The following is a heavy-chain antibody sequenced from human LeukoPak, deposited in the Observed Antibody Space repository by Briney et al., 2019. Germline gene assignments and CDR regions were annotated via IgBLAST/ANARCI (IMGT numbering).Heavy chain of an antibody. CDR1: GGSVSSGSYY. V-gene: IGHV4-61*01. J-gene: IGHJ4*02. D-gene: IGHD3-16*02. Sequence: SETLSLTCTVSGGSVSSGSYYWSWIRQPPGKGLEWIGYIYYSGSTNYNPSLKSRVTISVDTSKNQFSLKLSSVTAADTAVYYCARDEGVILNYWGQGTLVTVSS. CDR2: IYYSGST. CDR3: ARDEGVILNY.